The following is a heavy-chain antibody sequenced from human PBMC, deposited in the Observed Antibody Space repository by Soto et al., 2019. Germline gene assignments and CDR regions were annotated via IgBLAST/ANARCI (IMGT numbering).Heavy chain of an antibody. V-gene: IGHV3-30*15. CDR2: ISSDGFTQ. CDR1: GFTFRTFA. J-gene: IGHJ4*01. Sequence: GGSLRLCCAASGFTFRTFAMHWVRQGPGQGLEWVAVISSDGFTQYYADSVKGRVTISRDNSKNTLVLQMSGLRPEDTAVYFYARAPTSPFDYRRHGAPVT. CDR3: ARAPTSPFDY.